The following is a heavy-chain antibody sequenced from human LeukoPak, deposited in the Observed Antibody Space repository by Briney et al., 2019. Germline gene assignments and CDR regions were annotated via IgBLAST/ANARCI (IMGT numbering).Heavy chain of an antibody. CDR3: AKPRFGSGSGNGFDI. CDR1: RFTFSRCG. D-gene: IGHD3-10*01. CDR2: ISYDGNNK. J-gene: IGHJ3*02. Sequence: GGSLRLSCAASRFTFSRCGMHWVRQAPGKGLEWVAVISYDGNNKYYGDSVKGRFTISRDNSKNTMYLQMNSLRTEDTAVYSCAKPRFGSGSGNGFDIWGQGTLVTVSS. V-gene: IGHV3-30*18.